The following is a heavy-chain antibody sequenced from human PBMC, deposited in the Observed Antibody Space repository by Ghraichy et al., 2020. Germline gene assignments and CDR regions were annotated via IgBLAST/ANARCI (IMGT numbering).Heavy chain of an antibody. V-gene: IGHV3-74*01. CDR2: INSDGSTT. CDR3: ARDLSGSYDY. D-gene: IGHD1-26*01. CDR1: GFTFSSYW. J-gene: IGHJ4*02. Sequence: GGSLRLSCAASGFTFSSYWMHWVRQAPGKGLVWVSRINSDGSTTNYADSVKGRFTISRDNAKNTRYLQINSLRADDTAVYYCARDLSGSYDYWGQGTLVTVSS.